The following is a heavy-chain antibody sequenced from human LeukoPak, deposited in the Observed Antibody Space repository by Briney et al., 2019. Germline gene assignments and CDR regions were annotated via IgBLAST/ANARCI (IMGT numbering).Heavy chain of an antibody. CDR1: GRSISSYY. CDR2: IYYSGCT. Sequence: SDTLSLTCTLCGRSISSYYWRWIRQPLGKGLEWLGYIYYSGCTNYNPSLKSRVTISVDTSKNQFSLKLSSVTAADTAVYHCARDLHRSGWPYFDYWGQGTLVTVSA. V-gene: IGHV4-59*07. D-gene: IGHD6-19*01. J-gene: IGHJ4*02. CDR3: ARDLHRSGWPYFDY.